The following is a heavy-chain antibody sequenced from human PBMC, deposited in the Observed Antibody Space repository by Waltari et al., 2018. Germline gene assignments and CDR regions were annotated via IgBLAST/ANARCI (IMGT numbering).Heavy chain of an antibody. V-gene: IGHV3-15*01. D-gene: IGHD2-2*01. Sequence: EVQLVESGGGLVKRGDSLRLSCVAAGFTFANVWINWVRQAPGKGLGWVGRLKSKAEGGTTDYAAPVKGRFAISRDDSKDTAYLQMNSLKTEDTAMYFCTTEGGRTWPMYWGQGTLVTVSS. CDR1: GFTFANVW. CDR3: TTEGGRTWPMY. J-gene: IGHJ4*02. CDR2: LKSKAEGGTT.